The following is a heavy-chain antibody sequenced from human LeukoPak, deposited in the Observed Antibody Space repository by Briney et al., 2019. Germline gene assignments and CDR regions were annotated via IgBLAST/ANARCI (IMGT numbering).Heavy chain of an antibody. V-gene: IGHV1-8*01. CDR3: ARGPATYYYYGMDV. Sequence: ASVKVSCKASGYTFTIYDINWVRQATGQGLEWMGWMNPNSGNTGYAQKFQGRVTMTRNTSISTAYMELSSLRSEDTAVYYCARGPATYYYYGMDVWGQGTTVTVSS. CDR1: GYTFTIYD. J-gene: IGHJ6*02. CDR2: MNPNSGNT.